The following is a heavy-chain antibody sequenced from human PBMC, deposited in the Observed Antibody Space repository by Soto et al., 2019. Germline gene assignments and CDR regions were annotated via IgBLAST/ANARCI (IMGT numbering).Heavy chain of an antibody. J-gene: IGHJ4*02. CDR1: GFTFRSYD. V-gene: IGHV3-30*18. Sequence: LRLSCAASGFTFRSYDMYWVRQAPGKGLEWVAVISYDGSNKYYADSVKGRFTLSRDNSKNTLYLQMNSLRAGDTAVYYCAKGYYSGVYSDFDYWGQGTLVT. CDR3: AKGYYSGVYSDFDY. D-gene: IGHD1-26*01. CDR2: ISYDGSNK.